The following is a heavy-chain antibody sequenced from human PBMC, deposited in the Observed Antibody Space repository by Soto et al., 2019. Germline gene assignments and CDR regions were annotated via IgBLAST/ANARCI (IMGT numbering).Heavy chain of an antibody. CDR3: ERDETFAWNDDLDF. J-gene: IGHJ4*02. D-gene: IGHD1-1*01. CDR1: GYTFTRYA. CDR2: INARNGNT. V-gene: IGHV1-3*01. Sequence: QVLLVQSGAEVTKPGASVRVSCKASGYTFTRYAMHWVRQAPGQGLEWMGWINARNGNTKYSQKFQDRVTITRDTSASTAYMELSSLRSEDTAIYYCERDETFAWNDDLDFWGQGTLVTVSS.